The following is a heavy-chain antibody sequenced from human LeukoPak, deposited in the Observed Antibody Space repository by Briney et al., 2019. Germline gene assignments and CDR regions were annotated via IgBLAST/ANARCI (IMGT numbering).Heavy chain of an antibody. CDR1: GFTFSSYS. J-gene: IGHJ4*02. D-gene: IGHD6-13*01. CDR2: ISSSSSYI. Sequence: GGSLRLSCAASGFTFSSYSMNWVRQAPGKGLEWVSSISSSSSYIYYADSVKGRFTISKDNAKNSLYLQMNSLRAEDTAVYYCARGGRIAAARSIDYWGQGTLVTVSS. V-gene: IGHV3-21*01. CDR3: ARGGRIAAARSIDY.